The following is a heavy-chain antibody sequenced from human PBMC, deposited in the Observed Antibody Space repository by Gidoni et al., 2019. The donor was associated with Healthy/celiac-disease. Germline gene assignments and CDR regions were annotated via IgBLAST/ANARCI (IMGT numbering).Heavy chain of an antibody. D-gene: IGHD3-10*01. CDR3: ARGPRITMVRELPTHNRQEGTEGMDV. CDR2: INPSGST. CDR1: GGSFRGYY. V-gene: IGHV4-34*01. Sequence: QVQLQQWGAGLLKPSETLSLTCAVFGGSFRGYYSRWIRKPPGKGLEWFGEINPSGSTNYNPSHKSRVTKSVDTSKNQFSLKLSSVTAADTAVYYWARGPRITMVRELPTHNRQEGTEGMDVWGQGTTVTVSS. J-gene: IGHJ6*02.